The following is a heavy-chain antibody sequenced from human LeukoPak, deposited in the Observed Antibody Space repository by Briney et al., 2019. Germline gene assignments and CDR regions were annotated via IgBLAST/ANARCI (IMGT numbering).Heavy chain of an antibody. CDR2: IYYSGST. Sequence: SETLSLTCTVSGGSINSYYWSWIRQPPGKGLEWIGYIYYSGSTNYNPSLKSRVTISVDTSKNQFSLKLSSVTAADTAVYYCARGGYCGGDCYENDAFDIWGQGTMVTVSS. V-gene: IGHV4-59*12. CDR3: ARGGYCGGDCYENDAFDI. J-gene: IGHJ3*02. D-gene: IGHD2-21*02. CDR1: GGSINSYY.